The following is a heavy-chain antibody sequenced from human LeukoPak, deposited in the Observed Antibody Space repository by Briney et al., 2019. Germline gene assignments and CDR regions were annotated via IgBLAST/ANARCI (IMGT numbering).Heavy chain of an antibody. CDR2: ISSSDNTI. J-gene: IGHJ5*02. Sequence: GGSLRLSCAASGFAFSDYSMNWVRQAPGKGLEWVSYISSSDNTIHYADSVKGRFTISRDDAKNSLSLQMNSLRAEDTAVYYCARDLDIVVVPASWFYPWGQGTLVTVSS. CDR3: ARDLDIVVVPASWFYP. D-gene: IGHD2-2*03. V-gene: IGHV3-48*04. CDR1: GFAFSDYS.